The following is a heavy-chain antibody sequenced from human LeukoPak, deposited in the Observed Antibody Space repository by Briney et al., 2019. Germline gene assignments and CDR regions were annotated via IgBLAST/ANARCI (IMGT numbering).Heavy chain of an antibody. CDR2: ISPYGSNT. V-gene: IGHV1-18*01. Sequence: GASVKVSFKASGYTFTSYGISWVRQAPGQGLEWMGWISPYGSNTNNAQKFQGRVTMTTDTSTSTAYMELRSLRSDDTAVYYCARRPRVGYSFGLDVWGQGTTVTVSS. CDR3: ARRPRVGYSFGLDV. J-gene: IGHJ6*02. D-gene: IGHD2-15*01. CDR1: GYTFTSYG.